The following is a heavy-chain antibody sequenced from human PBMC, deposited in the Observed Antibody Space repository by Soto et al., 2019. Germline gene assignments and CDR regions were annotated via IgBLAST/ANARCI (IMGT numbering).Heavy chain of an antibody. J-gene: IGHJ4*02. CDR2: IYSGGRT. D-gene: IGHD3-16*01. CDR1: GFTVSPKS. V-gene: IGHV3-66*01. CDR3: ARDPWAEDY. Sequence: ESGGGLVQPGGSLRLSCEAFGFTVSPKSMSWVRQAQGKGLEWVSVIYSGGRTFYADSGRGRFTISRDNSKNTVNLQMNSLRAEDTAVYYCARDPWAEDYWCQGTLVTVSS.